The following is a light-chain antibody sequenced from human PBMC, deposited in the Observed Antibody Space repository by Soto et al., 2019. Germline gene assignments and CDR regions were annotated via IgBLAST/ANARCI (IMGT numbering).Light chain of an antibody. J-gene: IGKJ4*01. CDR2: RAS. Sequence: IVMTQSPATLSVSPGERVTLSCRASQSINSNLAWYQQKPGQPPRLLMFRASIRATGFPARFSGSGSGTEFNITISSLQSEDSAVYYCQQYNNWPRATFGGGPRWIS. V-gene: IGKV3-15*01. CDR3: QQYNNWPRAT. CDR1: QSINSN.